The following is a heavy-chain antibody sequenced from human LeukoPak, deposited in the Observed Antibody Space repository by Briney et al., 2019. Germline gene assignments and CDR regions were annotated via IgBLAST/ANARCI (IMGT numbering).Heavy chain of an antibody. CDR1: GYTFTGYY. CDR2: INPNSGGT. CDR3: ARGYYGSGSYYNLDV. D-gene: IGHD3-10*01. V-gene: IGHV1-2*02. Sequence: ASVKVSCKASGYTFTGYYMHWVRQAPGQGLEWTGWINPNSGGTNYAQKFQGRVTMTRDTSISTAYMELSRLRSDDTAVYYCARGYYGSGSYYNLDVWGQGTTVTVSS. J-gene: IGHJ6*02.